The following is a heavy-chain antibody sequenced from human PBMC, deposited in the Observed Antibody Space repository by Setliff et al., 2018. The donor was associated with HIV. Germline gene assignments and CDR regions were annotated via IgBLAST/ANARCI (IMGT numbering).Heavy chain of an antibody. J-gene: IGHJ4*02. CDR1: GGSMTSSNYY. D-gene: IGHD3-22*01. CDR3: ARDPHYFDTSGHYSWFYFDY. CDR2: ISSSGST. V-gene: IGHV4-39*07. Sequence: SETLSLTCTVSGGSMTSSNYYWGWIRQSPGRGLEWIGSISSSGSTTYHPSLRSRVTVSAATSKNQFSLKLTSVTAANTAVYFCARDPHYFDTSGHYSWFYFDYWGQGTLVTVSS.